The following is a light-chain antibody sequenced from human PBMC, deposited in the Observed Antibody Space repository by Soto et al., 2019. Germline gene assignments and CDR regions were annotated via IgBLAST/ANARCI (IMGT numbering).Light chain of an antibody. V-gene: IGKV3-11*01. CDR3: QQRFNWPRFT. J-gene: IGKJ2*01. CDR1: QSVSSY. CDR2: DAS. Sequence: EIVLTQSPATLSLSPGERATLSCRASQSVSSYLAWYQQKPGQAPRLLIYDASNRATAIPARFSVGGSGTDFTLTISSLEPEDFAVYYCQQRFNWPRFTLGQGTKLEIK.